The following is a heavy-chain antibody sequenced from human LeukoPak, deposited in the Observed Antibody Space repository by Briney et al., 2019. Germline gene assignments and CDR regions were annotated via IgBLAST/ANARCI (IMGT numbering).Heavy chain of an antibody. D-gene: IGHD2-2*01. CDR2: IIPLLEIA. CDR1: GGTFSNYA. CDR3: ASGESCSNYSCTLYY. V-gene: IGHV1-69*04. J-gene: IGHJ4*02. Sequence: SVKVSCKASGGTFSNYAISWVRQAPGQGLEWMGRIIPLLEIAEYAQSFQGRVTITADKTTRTAYMELSSLRSEDAAVYYCASGESCSNYSCTLYYWGPGTLVPVSS.